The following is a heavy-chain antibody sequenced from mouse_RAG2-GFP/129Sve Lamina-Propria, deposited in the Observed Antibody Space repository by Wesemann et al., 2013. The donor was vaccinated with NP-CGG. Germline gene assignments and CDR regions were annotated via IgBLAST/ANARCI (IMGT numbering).Heavy chain of an antibody. J-gene: IGHJ3*01. D-gene: IGHD2-4*01. V-gene: IGHV5-4*03. Sequence: EVQLVESGGGLVKPGGSLKLSCAASGFTFSSYAMSWVRQTPEKRLEWVATISDGGSYTYYPDNVKGRFTISRDNAKNNLYLQMSHLKSEDTAMYYCARRDDYDDAYWGQGTLVTVSA. CDR2: ISDGGSYT. CDR3: ARRDDYDDAY. CDR1: GFTFSSYA.